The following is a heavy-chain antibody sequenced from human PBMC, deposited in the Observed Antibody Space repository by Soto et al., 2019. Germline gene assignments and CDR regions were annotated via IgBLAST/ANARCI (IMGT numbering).Heavy chain of an antibody. V-gene: IGHV4-34*01. Sequence: QVQLQQWGAGLLKPSETLSLTCAVYGGFVSSGSYYWSWIRQPPGKGLEWIGEMSHSGGTHFNPSLKSRVTLSVDTSKNQFSLKMSSVTAAVTALYYCARVERGTATTVVDAFDIWGPGTMVTVSS. CDR2: MSHSGGT. CDR3: ARVERGTATTVVDAFDI. D-gene: IGHD1-1*01. J-gene: IGHJ3*02. CDR1: GGFVSSGSYY.